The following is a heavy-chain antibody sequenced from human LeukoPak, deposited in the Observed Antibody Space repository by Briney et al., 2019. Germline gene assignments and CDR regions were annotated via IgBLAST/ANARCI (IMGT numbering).Heavy chain of an antibody. J-gene: IGHJ4*02. V-gene: IGHV1-69*04. Sequence: SVKVSGKASGGTFSSYTISWVRQAPGQGLEWMGRIIPILDLANYAQKFQGRVMITADRSTSTAYMELSSLRSEDTAVYYCARDESCSTATCLSFFDYWGQGTLVTVSS. D-gene: IGHD2-2*01. CDR2: IIPILDLA. CDR3: ARDESCSTATCLSFFDY. CDR1: GGTFSSYT.